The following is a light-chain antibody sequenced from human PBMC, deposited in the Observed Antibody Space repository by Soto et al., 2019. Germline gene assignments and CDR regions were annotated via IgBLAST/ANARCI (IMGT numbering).Light chain of an antibody. Sequence: IRMTMSPAAVSSSVGDRVTITCRASQGISNYLAWYQQKPGKVPKLLIYAASTLQSGVPSRFSGSGSGTDFTLTISSLQPEDVAPYYCQKYNSAPRTFGQGTKVDIK. CDR1: QGISNY. J-gene: IGKJ1*01. V-gene: IGKV1-27*01. CDR2: AAS. CDR3: QKYNSAPRT.